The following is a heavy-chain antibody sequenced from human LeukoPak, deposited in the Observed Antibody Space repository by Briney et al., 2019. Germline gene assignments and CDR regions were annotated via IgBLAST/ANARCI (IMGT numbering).Heavy chain of an antibody. J-gene: IGHJ5*02. CDR3: ARGKSQLLFAQSHNWFDP. D-gene: IGHD2-2*01. Sequence: GAAVKVSCKASGYIFTGYYMHWVRQAPEQGLEWMGWINPNSGDTNYAQKFQGRVTMTRDTSISTAYMELSRLRSDDTAVYYCARGKSQLLFAQSHNWFDPWGQGTLVTVSS. V-gene: IGHV1-2*02. CDR2: INPNSGDT. CDR1: GYIFTGYY.